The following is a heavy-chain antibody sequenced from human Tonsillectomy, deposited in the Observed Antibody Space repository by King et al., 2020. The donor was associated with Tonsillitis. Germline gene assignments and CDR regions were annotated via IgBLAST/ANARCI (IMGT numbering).Heavy chain of an antibody. J-gene: IGHJ5*02. CDR1: GFTFSSYG. Sequence: QVQLVESGGGVVQPGRSLRLSCAASGFTFSSYGMHWVRQAPGKGLEWVAIIWHDGSNEYYAASGKGRFTISRDNSKNTLYLQMNSLRAEETAVYYCARDKGNDWYSLESSWFDPWGQGTLVTVPS. CDR3: ARDKGNDWYSLESSWFDP. CDR2: IWHDGSNE. D-gene: IGHD3-9*01. V-gene: IGHV3-33*08.